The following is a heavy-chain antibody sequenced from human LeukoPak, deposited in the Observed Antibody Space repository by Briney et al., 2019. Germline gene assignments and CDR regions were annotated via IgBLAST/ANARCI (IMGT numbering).Heavy chain of an antibody. V-gene: IGHV1-18*01. CDR2: ISAYNGNT. CDR3: AREPDYDSSGYYFNDAFDI. CDR1: GYTFTSYG. J-gene: IGHJ3*02. D-gene: IGHD3-22*01. Sequence: GASVKVSCKASGYTFTSYGISWVRQAPGQGLEWMGWISAYNGNTNYAQKLQGRVTMTTDTSTSTAYMGLRSLRSDDTAVYYCAREPDYDSSGYYFNDAFDIWGQGTMVTVSS.